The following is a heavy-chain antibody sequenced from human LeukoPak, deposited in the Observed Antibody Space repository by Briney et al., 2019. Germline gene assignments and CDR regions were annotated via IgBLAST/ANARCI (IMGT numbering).Heavy chain of an antibody. J-gene: IGHJ5*02. Sequence: GGSLRLSCAASGFTFSSYSMNWVRQAPGKGLEWVSSVTGSSSFIYYADTVKGRFTSSRDNAKNSLYLQMNSLRVDDTAVYYCARGGNWFDPWGQGTLVTVSS. V-gene: IGHV3-21*01. CDR1: GFTFSSYS. CDR2: VTGSSSFI. CDR3: ARGGNWFDP.